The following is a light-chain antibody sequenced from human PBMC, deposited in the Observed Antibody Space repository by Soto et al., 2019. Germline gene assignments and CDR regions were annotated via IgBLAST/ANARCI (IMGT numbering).Light chain of an antibody. CDR3: QQRSNWPRT. CDR2: DAS. J-gene: IGKJ1*01. Sequence: EIVLTQSPATLSLSPGERATLSCRASQSVSRYLAWYQQKPGQAPRLLIYDASNRATGIPARFSGSGSGTAFPLTISSLEPEDFAVYYCQQRSNWPRTFGQGTKVEIK. V-gene: IGKV3-11*01. CDR1: QSVSRY.